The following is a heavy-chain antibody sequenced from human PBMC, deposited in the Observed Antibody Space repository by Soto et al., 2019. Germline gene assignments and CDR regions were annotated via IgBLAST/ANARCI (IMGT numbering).Heavy chain of an antibody. CDR3: ARDIATPDVYDNWFDP. J-gene: IGHJ5*02. V-gene: IGHV1-69*13. CDR1: GGTFSSYA. Sequence: SVKVSCKASGGTFSSYAISWVRQAPGQGLEWMGGIIPIFGTANYAQKFQGRVRITADESTSTAYMELSSLRSEDTAVYYCARDIATPDVYDNWFDPWGQGTLVTVSS. CDR2: IIPIFGTA. D-gene: IGHD3-16*02.